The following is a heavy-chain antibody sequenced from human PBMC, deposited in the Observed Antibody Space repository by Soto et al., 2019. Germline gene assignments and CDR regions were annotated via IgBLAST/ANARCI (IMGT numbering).Heavy chain of an antibody. CDR3: TTTYQGAAAGFDP. CDR2: IKSKTDGGTT. V-gene: IGHV3-15*01. Sequence: GGSLRLCCAASGFTFSNAWMRWVRQAPGKGLEWVGRIKSKTDGGTTDYAAPVKGRFTISRDDSKNTLYLQMNSLKTEDTAVYYCTTTYQGAAAGFDPWGQGTLVTVSS. CDR1: GFTFSNAW. J-gene: IGHJ5*02. D-gene: IGHD2-2*01.